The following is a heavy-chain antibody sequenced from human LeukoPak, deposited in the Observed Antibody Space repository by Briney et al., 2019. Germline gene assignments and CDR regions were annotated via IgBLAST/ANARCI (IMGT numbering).Heavy chain of an antibody. V-gene: IGHV1-46*01. Sequence: GASVKVSCKASGYTFTSNYMHWVRQAPGQGLEWMGIIHPSGGNTNYAQKFQGRVAMTRDTSTSTVYMELSSLRSEDTAIYYCARDCSSTRCQGPVFDNWGLGTLVTVSS. J-gene: IGHJ4*02. CDR1: GYTFTSNY. D-gene: IGHD2-2*01. CDR2: IHPSGGNT. CDR3: ARDCSSTRCQGPVFDN.